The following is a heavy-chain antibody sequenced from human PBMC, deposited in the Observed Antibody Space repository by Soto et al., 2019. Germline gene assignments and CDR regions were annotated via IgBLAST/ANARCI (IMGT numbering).Heavy chain of an antibody. CDR1: GFSLSTSGVG. CDR3: AHRYGGNHYFDS. D-gene: IGHD2-15*01. J-gene: IGHJ4*02. Sequence: QITLKESGPTLVKPTQTLTLTCTFSGFSLSTSGVGVGWIRQPPGKALEWLALIYCDDDKRYSPSLKSRLTITQATSNNQLVLTMTTMDPVDTATYYRAHRYGGNHYFDSWGQGTLVTVSS. V-gene: IGHV2-5*02. CDR2: IYCDDDK.